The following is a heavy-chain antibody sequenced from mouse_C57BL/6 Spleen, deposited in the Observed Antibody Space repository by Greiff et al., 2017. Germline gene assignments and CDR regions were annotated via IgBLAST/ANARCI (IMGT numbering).Heavy chain of an antibody. CDR1: GYTFTGYW. D-gene: IGHD2-3*01. CDR2: ILPGSGST. V-gene: IGHV1-9*01. Sequence: VKLMASGAKLMKPGASVKLSCKATGYTFTGYWIEWVKQRPGHGLEWIGEILPGSGSTNYNEKFKGKATFTADTSSNTAYMQLSSLTTDDSAIYYCARRANDGYYIYYAMDYWGQGTTLTVSS. CDR3: ARRANDGYYIYYAMDY. J-gene: IGHJ2*01.